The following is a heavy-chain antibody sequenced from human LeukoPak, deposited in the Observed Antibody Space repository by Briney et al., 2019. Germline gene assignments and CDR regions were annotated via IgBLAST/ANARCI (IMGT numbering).Heavy chain of an antibody. CDR1: GFTFSNAW. V-gene: IGHV3-23*01. Sequence: GGSLRLSCAASGFTFSNAWMSWVRQAPGKGLEWVSAISGSGGSTYYADSVKGRFTISRDNSKNTLYLQMNSLRAEDTAVYYCAKDLSGWDDYWGQGTLVTVSS. CDR2: ISGSGGST. D-gene: IGHD6-19*01. J-gene: IGHJ4*02. CDR3: AKDLSGWDDY.